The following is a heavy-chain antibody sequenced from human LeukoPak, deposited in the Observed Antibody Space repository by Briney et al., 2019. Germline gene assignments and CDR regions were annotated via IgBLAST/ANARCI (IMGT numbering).Heavy chain of an antibody. V-gene: IGHV1-2*02. J-gene: IGHJ4*02. CDR1: GYTFTGYY. CDR3: ARVTASYGGNPNYFDY. Sequence: ASVKVSCKASGYTFTGYYMHWVRQAPGQGREWMGWINPNSGGTNYAQKFQGRVTMTRDTSISTAYMELSSLRSEDTAVYYCARVTASYGGNPNYFDYWGQGTLVTVSS. CDR2: INPNSGGT. D-gene: IGHD4-23*01.